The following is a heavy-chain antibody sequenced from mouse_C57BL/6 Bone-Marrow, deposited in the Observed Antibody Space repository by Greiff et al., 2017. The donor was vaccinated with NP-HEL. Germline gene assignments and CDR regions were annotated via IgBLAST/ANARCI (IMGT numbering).Heavy chain of an antibody. CDR1: GFSLTSYG. CDR3: AKNVWLLPHYYAMDY. Sequence: QVQLKESGPGLVQPSQSLSITCTVSGFSLTSYGVHWVRQSPGKGLEWLGVIWRGGSTDYNAAFMSRLSITKDNSKSQVFFKMNSLQADDTAIYYCAKNVWLLPHYYAMDYWGQGTSVTVSS. CDR2: IWRGGST. D-gene: IGHD2-3*01. J-gene: IGHJ4*01. V-gene: IGHV2-5*01.